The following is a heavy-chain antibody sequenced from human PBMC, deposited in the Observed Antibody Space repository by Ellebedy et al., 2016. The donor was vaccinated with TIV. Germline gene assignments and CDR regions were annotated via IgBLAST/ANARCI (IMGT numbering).Heavy chain of an antibody. CDR3: VREESQYYDMLAGYSHHAFDF. J-gene: IGHJ3*01. Sequence: MPSETLSLTCTVSEGFINSDYWSCIRQPAGKGLEWLGRVSPSGGTDYNPSLKGRLTMSIDTSKSQFSLKLSSVTAADTAIYYCVREESQYYDMLAGYSHHAFDFWGPGTMVTVSS. CDR2: VSPSGGT. D-gene: IGHD3-9*01. CDR1: EGFINSDY. V-gene: IGHV4-4*07.